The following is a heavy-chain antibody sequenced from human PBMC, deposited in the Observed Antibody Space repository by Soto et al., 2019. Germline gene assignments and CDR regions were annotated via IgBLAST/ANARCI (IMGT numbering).Heavy chain of an antibody. D-gene: IGHD3-22*01. Sequence: EVQLVESGGGLVQPGGSLRLSCAASGFTFSSYSMNWVRQAPGKGLEWVSYISSSSSTIYYADSVKGRFTISRDNAKNSLYLQMNSLRDEDTAVYYCARDRPLYYYDSSGYYYFDYWGQGTLVTVSS. V-gene: IGHV3-48*02. CDR2: ISSSSSTI. CDR1: GFTFSSYS. CDR3: ARDRPLYYYDSSGYYYFDY. J-gene: IGHJ4*02.